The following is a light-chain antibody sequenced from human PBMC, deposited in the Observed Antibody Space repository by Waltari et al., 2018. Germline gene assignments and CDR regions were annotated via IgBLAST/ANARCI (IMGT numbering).Light chain of an antibody. CDR1: SSNIGAGYD. J-gene: IGLJ2*01. Sequence: QSVLTQTPSVSGAPGQRVTISRTGSSSNIGAGYDVHWYQQLPGTDPKLLIHGTHNRTTGTPDSITGFKSGISTTIDITWPLADDGADDYCQSHDSSLSVSHVVFGGVTKLTVL. CDR3: QSHDSSLSVSHVV. V-gene: IGLV1-40*01. CDR2: GTH.